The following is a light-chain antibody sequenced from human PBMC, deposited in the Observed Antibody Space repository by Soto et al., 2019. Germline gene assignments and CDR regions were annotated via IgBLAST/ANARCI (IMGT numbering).Light chain of an antibody. V-gene: IGLV2-14*01. J-gene: IGLJ2*01. CDR1: SSDVGGYNN. CDR3: SSYTSSSTLV. CDR2: EVS. Sequence: QSVLTQPASVSGSPGQSITISCTGTSSDVGGYNNVSWYQQHPGKAPKLMIYEVSNRPSGVSNRFSGSKAGNTASLTISGLQAEDEAAYYCSSYTSSSTLVFGGGTKLTVL.